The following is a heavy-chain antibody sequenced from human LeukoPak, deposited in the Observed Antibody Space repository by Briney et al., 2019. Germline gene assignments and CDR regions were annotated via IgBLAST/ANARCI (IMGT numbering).Heavy chain of an antibody. CDR1: GFTFSDHH. CDR2: TRNKANSYTT. J-gene: IGHJ3*02. D-gene: IGHD3-22*01. CDR3: TYDSSGNDAFDI. V-gene: IGHV3-72*01. Sequence: GGSLRLSCAASGFTFSDHHMDWVRQAPGKGLEWVGRTRNKANSYTTEYAASVEGRFTISRDDSKNSLYLQMNSLKTEDTAVYYCTYDSSGNDAFDIWGQGTMVTVSS.